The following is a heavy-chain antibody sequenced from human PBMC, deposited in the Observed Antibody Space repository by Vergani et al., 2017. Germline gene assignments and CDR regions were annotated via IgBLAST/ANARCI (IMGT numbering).Heavy chain of an antibody. Sequence: QVKLQKSGPGLVKPSETLSLTYTVSGASVHSYYWSWIRQPPGKGLEWMGYVSFRGDTLYDPSVKGRMTISLNTSSNQFSLYLTSVTAADTAVYYCARSRIYYGAGSPDYGGQGTLVTVSS. CDR1: GASVHSYY. D-gene: IGHD3-10*01. CDR2: VSFRGDT. V-gene: IGHV4-59*02. J-gene: IGHJ4*02. CDR3: ARSRIYYGAGSPDY.